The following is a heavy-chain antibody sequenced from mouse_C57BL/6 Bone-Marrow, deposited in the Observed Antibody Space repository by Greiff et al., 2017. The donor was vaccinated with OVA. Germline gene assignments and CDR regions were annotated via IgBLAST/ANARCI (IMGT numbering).Heavy chain of an antibody. CDR2: LNSNNGGT. J-gene: IGHJ3*01. D-gene: IGHD2-4*01. CDR3: ARGGYYDYDGGAWFAY. Sequence: VQLKESGPELAKPGASVKIPCKASGYTFTDYNMDWVKQSHGKSLEWIGDLNSNNGGTIYNQKFKGKATLTVDKSSSTAYMELRSLTSEDTAVYYCARGGYYDYDGGAWFAYWGQGTLVTVSA. V-gene: IGHV1-18*01. CDR1: GYTFTDYN.